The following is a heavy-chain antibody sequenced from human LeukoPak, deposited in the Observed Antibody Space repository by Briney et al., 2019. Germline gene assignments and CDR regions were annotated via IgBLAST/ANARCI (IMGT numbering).Heavy chain of an antibody. CDR3: AREAMAVGVARFPIFNY. J-gene: IGHJ4*02. CDR1: GGPLGTYY. CDR2: VYFSGST. Sequence: PSETLSLTCTVSGGPLGTYYWSWIRQSPGKGLEWLGNVYFSGSTNYNPSLKRRVTISVDTSNNQFSLNLTSVTAADTAVYYCAREAMAVGVARFPIFNYWGQGTLVTVSS. V-gene: IGHV4-59*01. D-gene: IGHD2-8*01.